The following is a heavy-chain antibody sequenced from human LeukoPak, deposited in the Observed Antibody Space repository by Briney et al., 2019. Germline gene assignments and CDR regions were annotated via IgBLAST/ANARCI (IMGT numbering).Heavy chain of an antibody. J-gene: IGHJ3*02. CDR2: INPNSGGT. CDR1: GYTFTGYY. Sequence: ASVKVSCKASGYTFTGYYMHWVRQAPGQGLEWMGWINPNSGGTNYAQKFQGRVTMTRDTSISTAYMELSRLRSDDTAVYCCARSKYCSSTSCYPLDAFDIWGQGTMVTVSS. CDR3: ARSKYCSSTSCYPLDAFDI. D-gene: IGHD2-2*01. V-gene: IGHV1-2*02.